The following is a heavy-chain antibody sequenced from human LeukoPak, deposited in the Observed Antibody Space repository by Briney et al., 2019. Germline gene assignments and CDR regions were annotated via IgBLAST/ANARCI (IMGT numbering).Heavy chain of an antibody. D-gene: IGHD3-22*01. V-gene: IGHV4-39*01. CDR2: IYNSGST. CDR3: ARREYYDSSGYR. J-gene: IGHJ4*02. Sequence: SETLSLTCTVSGGSISISSYYWGWIRQPPGKGLEWIGSIYNSGSTYYNPSLKSRVTISVDTSKNQFSLKLSSVTAADTAVYFCARREYYDSSGYRWGQGTLVTVSS. CDR1: GGSISISSYY.